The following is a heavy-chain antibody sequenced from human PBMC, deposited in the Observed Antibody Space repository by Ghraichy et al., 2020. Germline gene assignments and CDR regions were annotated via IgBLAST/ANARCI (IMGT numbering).Heavy chain of an antibody. CDR3: ARHGGDYGEGSDY. D-gene: IGHD4-17*01. CDR2: IYYSGST. Sequence: SETLSLTCTVSGGSISSSRYYWGWIRQPPGKGLEWIGSIYYSGSTYYNPSLKSRVTISVDTSKNQFSLKLSSVTAADTAVYYCARHGGDYGEGSDYWGQGTLVTVSS. CDR1: GGSISSSRYY. V-gene: IGHV4-39*01. J-gene: IGHJ4*02.